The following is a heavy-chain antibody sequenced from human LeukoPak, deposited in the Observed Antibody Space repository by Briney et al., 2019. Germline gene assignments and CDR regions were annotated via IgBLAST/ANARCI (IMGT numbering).Heavy chain of an antibody. V-gene: IGHV4-59*01. Sequence: SETLSLTCTVSGGSISSYYWSWIRQPPGKGLEWIGYIYYSGSTYYNPSLRSRVTISVDTSKNQFSLKLSYVIAADTAMYYCARHFHPAETTGGYFDLWGRGTLVTVSA. CDR1: GGSISSYY. D-gene: IGHD4-17*01. CDR2: IYYSGST. J-gene: IGHJ2*01. CDR3: ARHFHPAETTGGYFDL.